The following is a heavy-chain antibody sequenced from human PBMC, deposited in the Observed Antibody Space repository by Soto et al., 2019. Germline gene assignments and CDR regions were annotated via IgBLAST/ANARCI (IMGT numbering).Heavy chain of an antibody. CDR2: ISSSSSYI. J-gene: IGHJ4*02. Sequence: GGSLRLSCAASGFTFSSYSMNWVRQTPGKGLEWVSSISSSSSYIYYADSVRGRFTISRDNAKNSLYLQMNSLRAVDTAVYYCARGRTNYGSGSYDYWGQGTLVTVSS. CDR1: GFTFSSYS. CDR3: ARGRTNYGSGSYDY. D-gene: IGHD3-10*01. V-gene: IGHV3-21*01.